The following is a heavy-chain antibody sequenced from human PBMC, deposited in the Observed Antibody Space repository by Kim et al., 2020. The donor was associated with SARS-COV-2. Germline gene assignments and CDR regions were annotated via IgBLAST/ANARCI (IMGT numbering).Heavy chain of an antibody. Sequence: YDRSVKGRITINPDTSKNQFSLQLNSVTPEDTAVYYCARDRQRAGTGVDYWGQGTLVTVSS. J-gene: IGHJ4*02. CDR3: ARDRQRAGTGVDY. D-gene: IGHD6-19*01. V-gene: IGHV6-1*01.